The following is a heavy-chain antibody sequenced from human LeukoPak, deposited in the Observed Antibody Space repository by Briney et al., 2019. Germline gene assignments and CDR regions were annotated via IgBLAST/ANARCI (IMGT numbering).Heavy chain of an antibody. J-gene: IGHJ3*02. Sequence: SLRLSCAASGFTFDDYAMHWVRQAPGKGLEWVSGISWNSGSIGYADSVKGRFTISRDNAKNSLYLQMNSLRAEDTALYYCAKDIPRIGAAAGGAFDIWGQGTMVTVSS. CDR2: ISWNSGSI. V-gene: IGHV3-9*01. CDR3: AKDIPRIGAAAGGAFDI. D-gene: IGHD6-13*01. CDR1: GFTFDDYA.